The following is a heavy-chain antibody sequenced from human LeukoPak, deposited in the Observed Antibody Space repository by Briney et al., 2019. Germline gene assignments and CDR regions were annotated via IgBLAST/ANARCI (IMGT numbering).Heavy chain of an antibody. CDR2: ICSSSSYI. D-gene: IGHD3-16*02. CDR3: AREAITFGGVIVPFDY. J-gene: IGHJ4*02. V-gene: IGHV3-21*01. Sequence: GGSLRLSCAASGFTFSSYSMNWVRQAPGKGLEWVSSICSSSSYIYYADSVKGRFTISRDNAKNSLYLQMNSLRAEDTAVYYCAREAITFGGVIVPFDYWGQGTLVTVSS. CDR1: GFTFSSYS.